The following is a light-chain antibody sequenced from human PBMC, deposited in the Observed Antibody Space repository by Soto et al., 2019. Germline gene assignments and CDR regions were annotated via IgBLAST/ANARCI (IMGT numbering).Light chain of an antibody. CDR1: QSISSW. CDR2: GAS. V-gene: IGKV1-5*01. CDR3: QQYNTYPLT. J-gene: IGKJ1*01. Sequence: DIQMTQSPSTLSASVGDRVTITCRASQSISSWLAWYQQKPGKAPNLLIYGASSLESGVPSRFSGSGSGTEFTLTITSLQPDDFATYYCQQYNTYPLTFGQGTKVEI.